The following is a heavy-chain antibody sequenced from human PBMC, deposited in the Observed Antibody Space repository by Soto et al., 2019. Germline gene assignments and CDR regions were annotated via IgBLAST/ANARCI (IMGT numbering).Heavy chain of an antibody. Sequence: EVQLVESGGGLVQPGGSLRLSCEASGFTFSSNGMNWVRQAPGKGLEWVSFISIGSSTINYADSVRGRFTISRDNAKNSLYLQINSLRDEDTAVYYCARDWGFYDSDITTPIAHPESWRQGTRVNVTS. CDR3: ARDWGFYDSDITTPIAHPES. CDR2: ISIGSSTI. V-gene: IGHV3-48*02. J-gene: IGHJ5*02. CDR1: GFTFSSNG. D-gene: IGHD3-3*01.